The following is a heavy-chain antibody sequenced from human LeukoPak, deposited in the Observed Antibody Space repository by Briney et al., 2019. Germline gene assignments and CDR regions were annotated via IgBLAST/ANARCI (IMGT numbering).Heavy chain of an antibody. Sequence: PGGSLRLSCAASGFTFSSYWMSWVRQAPGKGLEWVANIKQDGSEKYYVDSVKGRFTISRDNAKNSLYLQMNSLRAEDTALYYCAKDHRLAATNYYGMDVWGQGTTVTVSS. CDR1: GFTFSSYW. CDR3: AKDHRLAATNYYGMDV. CDR2: IKQDGSEK. D-gene: IGHD6-13*01. J-gene: IGHJ6*02. V-gene: IGHV3-7*03.